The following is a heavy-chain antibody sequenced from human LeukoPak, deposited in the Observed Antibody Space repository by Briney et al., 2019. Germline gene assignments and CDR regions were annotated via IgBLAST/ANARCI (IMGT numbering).Heavy chain of an antibody. D-gene: IGHD1-26*01. CDR2: MNPNSGNT. CDR1: GYTFTSYG. Sequence: GASVKVSCKASGYTFTSYGISWVRQATGQGLEWMGWMNPNSGNTGYAQKFQGRVTMTRNTSISTAYMELSSLRSEDTAVYYCARQGSGSYHYLKAFDIWGQGTMVTVSS. J-gene: IGHJ3*02. V-gene: IGHV1-8*02. CDR3: ARQGSGSYHYLKAFDI.